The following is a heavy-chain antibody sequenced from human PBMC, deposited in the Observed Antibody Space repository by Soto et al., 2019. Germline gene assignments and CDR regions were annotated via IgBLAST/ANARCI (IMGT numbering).Heavy chain of an antibody. V-gene: IGHV3-72*01. J-gene: IGHJ6*02. D-gene: IGHD6-19*01. CDR1: GLIFSDYH. CDR2: IRRKANSYTT. CDR3: AMLGGWSGGSSGMDV. Sequence: EVQLLESGGGLVQPGGSLRLSCAASGLIFSDYHMDWVRQAPGKGLEWVGRIRRKANSYTTEYAASVKGRFTISRDDSKNSLYLQMNSLKSEDTAVYYSAMLGGWSGGSSGMDVWGQGTTVTVSS.